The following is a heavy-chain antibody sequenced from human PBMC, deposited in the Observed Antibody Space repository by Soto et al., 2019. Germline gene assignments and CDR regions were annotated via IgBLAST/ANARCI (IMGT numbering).Heavy chain of an antibody. Sequence: QVQLQESGPGLVKPSETLSLTCTVSGGSISSYYWSWIRQPPGKGLEWIGYIYYSGSTNYNPSLKSRVTISVDTSKNPFSLKLSSGTAADTAVYYCARHGIAVAGPYFDYWGQGTLVTVSS. CDR1: GGSISSYY. CDR2: IYYSGST. D-gene: IGHD6-19*01. CDR3: ARHGIAVAGPYFDY. V-gene: IGHV4-59*08. J-gene: IGHJ4*02.